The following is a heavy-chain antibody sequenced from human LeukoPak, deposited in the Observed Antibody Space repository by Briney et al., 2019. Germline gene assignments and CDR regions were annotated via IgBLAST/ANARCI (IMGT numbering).Heavy chain of an antibody. J-gene: IGHJ4*02. CDR3: AGELRLYFDY. CDR2: IRYDGSNK. V-gene: IGHV3-30*02. CDR1: GFTFRSFG. D-gene: IGHD1-26*01. Sequence: GGSLRLPCAASGFTFRSFGMPWARQPPAKGLGWVAFIRYDGSNKYYADSVKGRFTISRDNSKNTLYLQMNSLRAEDTAVYYCAGELRLYFDYWGQGTLVTVSS.